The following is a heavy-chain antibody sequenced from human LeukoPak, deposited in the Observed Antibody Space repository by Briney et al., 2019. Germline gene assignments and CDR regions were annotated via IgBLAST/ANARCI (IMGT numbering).Heavy chain of an antibody. CDR3: AREGEPAMTLVRGEAFDI. CDR2: INPAFGPT. J-gene: IGHJ3*02. Sequence: SVKVSCKASGGTFSSYVISWVRQAPGQGLEWMGGINPAFGPTNYAQRFQGRLTLTADVSASTAYMALSSLTSDDTAVYYCAREGEPAMTLVRGEAFDIWGQGTMVIVSS. CDR1: GGTFSSYV. D-gene: IGHD3-10*01. V-gene: IGHV1-69*13.